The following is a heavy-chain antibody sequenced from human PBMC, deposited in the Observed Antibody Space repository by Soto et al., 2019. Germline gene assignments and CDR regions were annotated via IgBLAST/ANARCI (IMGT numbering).Heavy chain of an antibody. CDR3: ARGSYHTERYNWFDP. CDR1: GGSISSYY. J-gene: IGHJ5*02. D-gene: IGHD1-26*01. CDR2: IYYSGST. V-gene: IGHV4-59*12. Sequence: PSETLSLTCTVSGGSISSYYWSWIRQPPGKGLEWIGYIYYSGSTNYNPSLKSRVTISVDTSKNQFSLKLSSVTAADTAVYYCARGSYHTERYNWFDPWGQGTLVTVSS.